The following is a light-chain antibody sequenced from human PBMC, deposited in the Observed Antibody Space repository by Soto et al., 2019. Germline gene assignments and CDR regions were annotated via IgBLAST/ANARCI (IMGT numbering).Light chain of an antibody. CDR3: QQYGISPLT. V-gene: IGKV3-20*01. Sequence: LTLSPAAVSLKPGERATLSCRASQSVSSYLAWYQQKPGQAPRLLIYDASNRATGIPDRFSGSGSGTDFTLTISRLEPEDFAVYYCQQYGISPLTFGG. CDR1: QSVSSY. CDR2: DAS. J-gene: IGKJ4*01.